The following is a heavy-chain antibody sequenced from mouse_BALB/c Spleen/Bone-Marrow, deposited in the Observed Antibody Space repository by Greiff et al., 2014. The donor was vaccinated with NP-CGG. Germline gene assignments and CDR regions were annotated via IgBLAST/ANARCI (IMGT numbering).Heavy chain of an antibody. Sequence: QVQLQQPGAELVKPGASVKLSCKASGYTFTSYRMHWVKQRPGQGLEWIGEINPSNGRTNYNEKFKSKATLTVDKSSSTAYMQLSSLTSEDSAVYYCARYATATYWFAYWGQGTLVTVSA. CDR3: ARYATATYWFAY. V-gene: IGHV1S81*02. CDR2: INPSNGRT. D-gene: IGHD1-2*01. J-gene: IGHJ3*01. CDR1: GYTFTSYR.